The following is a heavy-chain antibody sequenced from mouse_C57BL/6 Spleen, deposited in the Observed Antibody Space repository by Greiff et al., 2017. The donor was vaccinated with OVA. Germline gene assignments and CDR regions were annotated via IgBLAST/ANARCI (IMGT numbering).Heavy chain of an antibody. V-gene: IGHV1-64*01. J-gene: IGHJ3*01. CDR1: GYTFTSYW. D-gene: IGHD2-10*02. CDR2: IHPNSGST. Sequence: QVHVKQPGAELVKPGASVKLSCKASGYTFTSYWMHWVKQRPGQGLEWIGMIHPNSGSTNYNEKFKSKATLTVDKSSSTAYMQLSSLTSEDSAVYYCAREEYGNYGAWFAYWGQGTLVTVSA. CDR3: AREEYGNYGAWFAY.